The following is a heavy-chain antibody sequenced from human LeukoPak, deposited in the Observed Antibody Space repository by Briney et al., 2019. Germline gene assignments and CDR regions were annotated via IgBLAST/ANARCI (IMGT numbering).Heavy chain of an antibody. J-gene: IGHJ4*02. D-gene: IGHD3-3*01. CDR3: ARHDYDFWSGLFDF. CDR1: GGSISSSRFY. V-gene: IGHV4-39*01. Sequence: PSETLSLTCSVSGGSISSSRFYWVWIRQPPGKGLEWIGSLYYTGNTYYNPSLNSRDTISIDTSQNQFSLKLTSVTAADTAVYYCARHDYDFWSGLFDFWGQGTLVTVSS. CDR2: LYYTGNT.